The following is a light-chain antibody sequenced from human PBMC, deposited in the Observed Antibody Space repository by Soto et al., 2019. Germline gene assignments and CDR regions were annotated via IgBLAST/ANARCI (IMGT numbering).Light chain of an antibody. CDR3: QQYYNYPRT. V-gene: IGKV1-8*01. CDR2: AAS. Sequence: AIRMTQSPSSFSASAGDRVTITCRASQGISSYLVWYQQKPGKAPKLLIYAASTLQSEVPSRFSGSGSGTEFTLTISCLQSEDFATYYCQQYYNYPRTFGQGTKVEIK. CDR1: QGISSY. J-gene: IGKJ1*01.